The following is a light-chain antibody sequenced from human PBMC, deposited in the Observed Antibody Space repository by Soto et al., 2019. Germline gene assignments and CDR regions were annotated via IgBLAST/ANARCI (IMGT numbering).Light chain of an antibody. J-gene: IGKJ3*01. V-gene: IGKV1-33*01. Sequence: DIPMTQSPSSLSASVGDRVTITCQASQNIRTYLNWYQQKPGQAPKLLIDDASNWGIGVPSRFSGSGSGTDFTFNISSLEPEDIATYYYQQYDDLPFTFGPGTKVDIK. CDR3: QQYDDLPFT. CDR2: DAS. CDR1: QNIRTY.